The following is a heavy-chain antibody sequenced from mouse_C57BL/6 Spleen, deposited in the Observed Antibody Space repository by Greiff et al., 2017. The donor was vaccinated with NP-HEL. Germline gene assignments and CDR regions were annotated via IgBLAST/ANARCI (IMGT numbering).Heavy chain of an antibody. Sequence: VQLQESGAELVRPGTSVKVSCKASGYAFTNYLIEWVKQRPGQGLEWIGVINPGSGGTNYNEKFKGKATLTADKSSSTAYMQLSSLTSEDSAVYFCARRGATVVATRAMDYWGQGTSVTVSS. V-gene: IGHV1-54*01. CDR3: ARRGATVVATRAMDY. D-gene: IGHD1-1*01. CDR2: INPGSGGT. CDR1: GYAFTNYL. J-gene: IGHJ4*01.